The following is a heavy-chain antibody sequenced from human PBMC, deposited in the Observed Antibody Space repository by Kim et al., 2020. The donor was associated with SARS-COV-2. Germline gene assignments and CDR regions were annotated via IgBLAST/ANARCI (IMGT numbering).Heavy chain of an antibody. CDR2: ISWNSGSI. CDR1: GFTFDDYA. CDR3: AKDSSRLSSWHSVGDSYFDY. D-gene: IGHD6-13*01. Sequence: GGSLRLSCAASGFTFDDYAMHWVRQAPGKGLEWVSGISWNSGSIGYADSVKGRFTISRDNAKNSLYLQMNSLRAEDTALYYCAKDSSRLSSWHSVGDSYFDYWGQGTLVTVSS. J-gene: IGHJ4*02. V-gene: IGHV3-9*01.